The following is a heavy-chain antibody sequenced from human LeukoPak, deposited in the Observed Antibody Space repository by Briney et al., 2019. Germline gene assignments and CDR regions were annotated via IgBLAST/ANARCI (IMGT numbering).Heavy chain of an antibody. CDR2: IYPRDSDT. D-gene: IGHD5-18*01. CDR1: GYGFNSYW. Sequence: GESLKISCKASGYGFNSYWIWWGRQMPGEGLEWMGIIYPRDSDTRYSPSFQGQVTISADRSISTAYLQWSSLKASDTAMYYCARGSDRGYNYGFDYWGQGTLVAVSS. J-gene: IGHJ4*02. V-gene: IGHV5-51*01. CDR3: ARGSDRGYNYGFDY.